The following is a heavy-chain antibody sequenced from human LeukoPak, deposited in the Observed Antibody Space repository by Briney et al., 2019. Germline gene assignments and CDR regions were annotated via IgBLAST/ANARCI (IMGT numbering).Heavy chain of an antibody. V-gene: IGHV3-11*04. J-gene: IGHJ5*02. Sequence: LSLTCAVSGDSISPSGYFWGWIRQPPGKGLEWASYISSSSSTIYYADSVKGRFTISRDNAKNSLYLQMNSLRAEDTAVYYCARDLPMWRSSSSNWFDPWGQGTLVTVSS. CDR3: ARDLPMWRSSSSNWFDP. CDR1: GDSISPSGYF. D-gene: IGHD6-13*01. CDR2: ISSSSSTI.